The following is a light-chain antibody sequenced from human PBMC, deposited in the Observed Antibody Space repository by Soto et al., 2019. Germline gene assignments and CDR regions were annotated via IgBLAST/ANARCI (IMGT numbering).Light chain of an antibody. V-gene: IGKV3-15*01. CDR3: QQYNKWPLIT. CDR2: GAS. CDR1: QSVSSSY. Sequence: EIVLTQSPGTLSLSPGERATLSCRASQSVSSSYLAWYQQKPGQAPRLLIYGASTRATGIPARFSGSRSGTEFTLTISSLQSEDFALYYCQQYNKWPLITFGQGTRLEIK. J-gene: IGKJ5*01.